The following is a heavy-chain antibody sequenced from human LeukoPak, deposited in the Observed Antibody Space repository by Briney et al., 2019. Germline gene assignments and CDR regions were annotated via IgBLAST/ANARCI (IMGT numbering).Heavy chain of an antibody. V-gene: IGHV3-30*03. CDR1: GFTVSSNY. CDR2: ISYDGSNK. Sequence: GGSLRLSCAASGFTVSSNYMSWVRQAPGKGLEWVAVISYDGSNKYYADSVKGRFTISRDNSKNTLYLQMNSLRAEDTAVYYCAREATIFGVVINYYYYYMDVWGKGTTVTVSS. J-gene: IGHJ6*03. D-gene: IGHD3-3*01. CDR3: AREATIFGVVINYYYYYMDV.